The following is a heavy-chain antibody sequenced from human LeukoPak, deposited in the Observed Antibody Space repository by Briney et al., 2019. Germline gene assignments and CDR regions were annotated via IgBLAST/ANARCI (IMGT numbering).Heavy chain of an antibody. D-gene: IGHD3-22*01. CDR3: AREYYYDSSGDSEFDY. J-gene: IGHJ4*02. Sequence: TSETLSLTCAVCGGSFSGYYWSWIRQPPGKGLEWIGEINHSGSTYYNPSLKSRVTISVDMSKNQFSLKLSSVTAADTAVYYCAREYYYDSSGDSEFDYWGQGTLVTVSS. CDR2: INHSGST. V-gene: IGHV4-34*01. CDR1: GGSFSGYY.